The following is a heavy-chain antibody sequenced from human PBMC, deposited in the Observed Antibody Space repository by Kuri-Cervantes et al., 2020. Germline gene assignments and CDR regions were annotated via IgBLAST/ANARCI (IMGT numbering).Heavy chain of an antibody. J-gene: IGHJ4*02. CDR3: TRDKLYFDY. Sequence: GESLKISCAASGFTFSDYYMSWIRQAPGKGLEWVSYISSSGSTIYYADSVKGRFTISRDNAKNSLYLQMNSLRAEDTAVYYCTRDKLYFDYWGQGTLVTVSS. V-gene: IGHV3-11*01. CDR2: ISSSGSTI. CDR1: GFTFSDYY.